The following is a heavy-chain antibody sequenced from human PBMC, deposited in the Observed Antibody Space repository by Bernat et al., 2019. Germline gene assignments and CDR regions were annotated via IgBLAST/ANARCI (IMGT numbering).Heavy chain of an antibody. D-gene: IGHD6-19*01. J-gene: IGHJ4*02. CDR3: ARDSGSSGRSAFDY. CDR1: GFTFSSYV. Sequence: VQLVESGEGLVQPGGSLRLSCAASGFTFSSYVMHWVRQAPGKGLEWVALISYDESDNYVDSVKGRFTISRDNSKNTLYLQMNSLRAEDTAVYYCARDSGSSGRSAFDYWGQGTLVTVSS. V-gene: IGHV3-30*01. CDR2: ISYDESD.